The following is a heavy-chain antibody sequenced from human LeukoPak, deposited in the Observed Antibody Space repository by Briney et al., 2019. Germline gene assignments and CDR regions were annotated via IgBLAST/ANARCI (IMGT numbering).Heavy chain of an antibody. CDR2: IYPGDSDT. CDR1: GYSFTNYW. Sequence: GESLKISCQGSGYSFTNYWIGWVRQMPGKGLEWMGIIYPGDSDTRYSPSFQGLVTISADKSISTTYLQWRSLKASDTAIFFCARRVVVASTSLGDFDYWGQGTLVTVSS. J-gene: IGHJ4*02. D-gene: IGHD2-15*01. V-gene: IGHV5-51*01. CDR3: ARRVVVASTSLGDFDY.